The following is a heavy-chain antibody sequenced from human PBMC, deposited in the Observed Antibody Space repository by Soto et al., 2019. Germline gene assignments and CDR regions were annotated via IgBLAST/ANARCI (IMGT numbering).Heavy chain of an antibody. CDR2: VYYNGHT. Sequence: QVQLQESDPGPVKASETLSLTCSVSGGYISTYYWSWIRQPPGKGLEWIGYVYYNGHTNYNPSLKSRVTNSVDTSKNQFSLELPSVNAADTAVYYCARDGYTRADYYGMDVWGQGTTVTVSS. J-gene: IGHJ6*02. CDR3: ARDGYTRADYYGMDV. CDR1: GGYISTYY. V-gene: IGHV4-59*01. D-gene: IGHD5-18*01.